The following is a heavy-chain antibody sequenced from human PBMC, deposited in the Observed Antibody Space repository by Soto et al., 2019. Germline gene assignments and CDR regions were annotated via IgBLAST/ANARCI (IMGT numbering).Heavy chain of an antibody. D-gene: IGHD3-22*01. CDR1: GGTFSSYA. Sequence: SVKVSCKASGGTFSSYAISWVRQAPGQGLEWMGGIIPIFGTANYAQKFQGRVTITADESTSTAYMELSSLRSEDTAVYYRAREGHSSGYVVHWGQGTLVTVSS. CDR3: AREGHSSGYVVH. J-gene: IGHJ4*02. V-gene: IGHV1-69*13. CDR2: IIPIFGTA.